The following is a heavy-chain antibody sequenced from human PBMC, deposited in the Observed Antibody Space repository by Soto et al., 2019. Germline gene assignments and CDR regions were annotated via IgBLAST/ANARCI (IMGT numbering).Heavy chain of an antibody. V-gene: IGHV3-23*01. CDR3: AKLPSSGFYYFDY. CDR1: EFTFSNYA. J-gene: IGHJ4*02. Sequence: PGGSLRLSCAASEFTFSNYAMSWVRQAPGKGLEWVSGIGDGGATTYYADSVKGRFTISRDNSKNTLYLHMNGLRAEDTATYYCAKLPSSGFYYFDYWGQGTPVTVSS. D-gene: IGHD3-22*01. CDR2: IGDGGATT.